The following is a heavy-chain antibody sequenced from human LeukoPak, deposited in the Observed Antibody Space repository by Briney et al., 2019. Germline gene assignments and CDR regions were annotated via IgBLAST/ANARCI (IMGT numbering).Heavy chain of an antibody. Sequence: GGSLRLSCAASGFTFGSYAMSWVRQAPGKGLEWVSAISGSGGSTYYADSVKGRFTISRDNSKNTLYLQMNSLRAEDTAVYYCATGCSSTSCYRYYMDVWGKGTTVTISS. D-gene: IGHD2-2*02. J-gene: IGHJ6*03. CDR2: ISGSGGST. CDR3: ATGCSSTSCYRYYMDV. V-gene: IGHV3-23*01. CDR1: GFTFGSYA.